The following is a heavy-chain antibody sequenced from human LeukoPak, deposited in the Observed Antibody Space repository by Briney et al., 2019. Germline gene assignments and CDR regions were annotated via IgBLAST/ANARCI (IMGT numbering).Heavy chain of an antibody. CDR2: TYYRSTWYY. V-gene: IGHV6-1*01. CDR3: ARGPGLKFDY. Sequence: SQTLSLTCAISGDSVSNNSAAWNWIRQSPSRGLEWLGRTYYRSTWYYDYAISVKSRITINPDTSKNHFSLQLNSVAPEDTAVYYCARGPGLKFDYWGQGSLVTVSS. J-gene: IGHJ4*02. CDR1: GDSVSNNSAA. D-gene: IGHD2-21*01.